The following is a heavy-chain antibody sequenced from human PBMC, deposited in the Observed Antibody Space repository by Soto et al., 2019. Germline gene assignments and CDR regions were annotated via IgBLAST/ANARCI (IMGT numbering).Heavy chain of an antibody. CDR3: AKGAGDSSAYYTYYFDS. D-gene: IGHD3-22*01. V-gene: IGHV1-2*02. J-gene: IGHJ4*02. CDR2: INPHNGDT. Sequence: GASVKVSCKASGYTFTGYYLHWVRQAPGQGLEWMAWINPHNGDTNSAQKFQGRVTMTRDTSIRTAYMELSGLTSDDTAVYYCAKGAGDSSAYYTYYFDSWGQGTLVTVSS. CDR1: GYTFTGYY.